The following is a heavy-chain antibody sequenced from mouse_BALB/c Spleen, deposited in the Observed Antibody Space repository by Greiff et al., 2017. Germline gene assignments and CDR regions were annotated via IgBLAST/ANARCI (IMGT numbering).Heavy chain of an antibody. V-gene: IGHV5-6-5*01. D-gene: IGHD1-1*01. CDR2: ISSGGST. Sequence: EVQGVESGGGLVKPGGSLKLSCAASGFTFSSYAMSWVRQTPEKRLEWVASISSGGSTYYPDSVKGRFTISRDNARNILYLQMSSLRSEDTAMYYCASLLLRAFDYWGQGTTLTVSS. CDR1: GFTFSSYA. J-gene: IGHJ2*01. CDR3: ASLLLRAFDY.